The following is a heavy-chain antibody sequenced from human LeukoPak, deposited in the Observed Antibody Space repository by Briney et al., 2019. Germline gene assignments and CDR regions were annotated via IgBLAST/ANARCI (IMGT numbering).Heavy chain of an antibody. V-gene: IGHV3-30*18. CDR2: ISYDGSKK. Sequence: PGRSLRLSCAASGFTFSSYGFHWVRQAPGKGLEWVAVISYDGSKKYYADSVKGRFTISRDNSQNTLYLQMNSLRAEDTAVYYCAKDYGSGSSTLFDYWGQGTLVTVSS. D-gene: IGHD3-10*01. CDR3: AKDYGSGSSTLFDY. J-gene: IGHJ4*02. CDR1: GFTFSSYG.